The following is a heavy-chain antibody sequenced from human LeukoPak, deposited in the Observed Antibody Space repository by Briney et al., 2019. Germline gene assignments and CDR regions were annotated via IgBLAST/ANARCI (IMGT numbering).Heavy chain of an antibody. J-gene: IGHJ4*02. CDR3: ASSRYCSSTSCPYYFDY. V-gene: IGHV3-7*03. D-gene: IGHD2-2*01. Sequence: GGSLRLSCAASGFTFSSYWMSWVRQAPGKGLEWVANIKQDGSEKYYVDSVKGRFTISRGNAKNSLYLQMNSLRAGDTAVYYCASSRYCSSTSCPYYFDYWGQGTLVTVSS. CDR2: IKQDGSEK. CDR1: GFTFSSYW.